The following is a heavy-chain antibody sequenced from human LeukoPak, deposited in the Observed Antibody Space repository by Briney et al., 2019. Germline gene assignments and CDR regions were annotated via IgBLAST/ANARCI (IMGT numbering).Heavy chain of an antibody. CDR1: GGSVSSGSCY. CDR3: ARVRGLFYDSSGYYLYYFDY. D-gene: IGHD3-22*01. CDR2: IYYSGST. Sequence: SETLSLTCTVSGGSVSSGSCYWSWIRQPPGKGLEWIGYIYYSGSTNYNPSLKSRVTISVDTSKNQFSLKLSSVTAADTAVYYCARVRGLFYDSSGYYLYYFDYWGQGTLVTVSS. J-gene: IGHJ4*02. V-gene: IGHV4-61*01.